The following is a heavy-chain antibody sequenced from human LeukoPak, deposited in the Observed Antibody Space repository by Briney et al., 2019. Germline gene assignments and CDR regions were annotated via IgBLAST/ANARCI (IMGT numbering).Heavy chain of an antibody. CDR3: TKVGVYYYDA. V-gene: IGHV3-15*01. D-gene: IGHD2-8*01. J-gene: IGHJ4*02. CDR1: GLTFSNAW. Sequence: GGSLRLSCTASGLTFSNAWMTWVRQVPGKGLEWVGRIRSMSAGGTVDYAAPVLGRFTISRDDSKNTVYLHMNSLRTEDTAIYYCTKVGVYYYDAWGQGTLVTVSS. CDR2: IRSMSAGGTV.